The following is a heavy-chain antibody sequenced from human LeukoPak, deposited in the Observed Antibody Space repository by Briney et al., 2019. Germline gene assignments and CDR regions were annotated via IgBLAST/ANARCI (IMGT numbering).Heavy chain of an antibody. CDR3: ARVSSGWYRTLDY. Sequence: SVKVSCKASGGTFSSYAISWVRQAPGQGLEWMGGIIPIFGTASYAQKFQGRVTITADKSTSTAYMELSSLRSEDTAVYYCARVSSGWYRTLDYWGQGTLVTVSS. CDR2: IIPIFGTA. D-gene: IGHD6-19*01. CDR1: GGTFSSYA. J-gene: IGHJ4*02. V-gene: IGHV1-69*06.